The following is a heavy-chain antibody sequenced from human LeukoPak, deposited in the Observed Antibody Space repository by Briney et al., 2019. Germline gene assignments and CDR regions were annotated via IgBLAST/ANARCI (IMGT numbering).Heavy chain of an antibody. CDR1: GGSISSGSYY. D-gene: IGHD4-11*01. Sequence: MTSQTLSLTCTVSGGSISSGSYYWSWIRQPAGKGLEWIGRVYISGSTSGSTNYNPSLASRVTISIDTSKNQFSLKLNSVTAADTAIYYCARLQFGSFDIWGQGTMVTVSS. CDR2: VYISGSTSGST. V-gene: IGHV4-61*02. J-gene: IGHJ3*02. CDR3: ARLQFGSFDI.